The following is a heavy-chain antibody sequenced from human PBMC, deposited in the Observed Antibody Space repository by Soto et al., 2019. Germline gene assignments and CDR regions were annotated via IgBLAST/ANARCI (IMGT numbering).Heavy chain of an antibody. J-gene: IGHJ3*02. V-gene: IGHV3-23*01. Sequence: PGGSLRLSCAASGFTFSSYAMSWVRQAPGKGLEWVSAISGSGGSTYYADSVKGRFTISRDNSKNTLYLQMNSLRAEDTALYYCAKDSDGYDAFDIWGQGTMVTVSS. CDR3: AKDSDGYDAFDI. CDR2: ISGSGGST. CDR1: GFTFSSYA. D-gene: IGHD6-25*01.